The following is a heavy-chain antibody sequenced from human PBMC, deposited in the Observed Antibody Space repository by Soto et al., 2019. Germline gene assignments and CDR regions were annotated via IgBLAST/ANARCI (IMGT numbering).Heavy chain of an antibody. V-gene: IGHV4-59*01. Sequence: SETLSLTCSVFGDSISSYYWSWIRQPPGKGLQCIGYIYYTANTNSNPSLKSRVAISIDTSKNQLSLKLTSVTAADTAVYYCARGGRFLTGYLETGYYYYAMDVWGQGTPVTVSS. CDR2: IYYTANT. J-gene: IGHJ6*02. CDR3: ARGGRFLTGYLETGYYYYAMDV. CDR1: GDSISSYY. D-gene: IGHD3-9*01.